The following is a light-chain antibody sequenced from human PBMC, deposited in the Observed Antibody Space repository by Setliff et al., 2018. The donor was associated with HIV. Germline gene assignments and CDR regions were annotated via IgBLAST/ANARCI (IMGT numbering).Light chain of an antibody. CDR3: CSYTSSTTYV. CDR2: EVT. V-gene: IGLV2-14*01. J-gene: IGLJ1*01. Sequence: QSALTQAASVSGSPGQSITIFCIGTSSDIGGYEYVSWYQQHPGEAPKLIIYEVTNRPSGVSNRFSGSKSGNTASLTISGLRAEGEATYYCCSYTSSTTYVFGTGTKVTVL. CDR1: SSDIGGYEY.